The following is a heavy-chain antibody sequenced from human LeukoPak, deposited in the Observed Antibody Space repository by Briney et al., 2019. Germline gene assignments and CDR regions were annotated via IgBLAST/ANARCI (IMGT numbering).Heavy chain of an antibody. CDR3: ARGKDRTIFGVATAFDI. CDR1: GFTFSSYA. D-gene: IGHD3-3*01. V-gene: IGHV3-23*01. J-gene: IGHJ3*02. CDR2: ISGSGGST. Sequence: GGSLRLSCAASGFTFSSYAMSWVRQAPGKGLEWVSAISGSGGSTYYADSVKGRFTISRDNSKNTLYLQMGSLRAEDMAVYYCARGKDRTIFGVATAFDIWGQGTMVTVSS.